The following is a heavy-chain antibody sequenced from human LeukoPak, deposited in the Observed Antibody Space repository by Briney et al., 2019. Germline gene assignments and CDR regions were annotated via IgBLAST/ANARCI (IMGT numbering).Heavy chain of an antibody. J-gene: IGHJ1*01. V-gene: IGHV3-53*01. CDR1: GFTVSSNY. CDR3: AKDQGIQLWLKYFQH. CDR2: IYSGGFT. Sequence: SGGSLRLSCAPSGFTVSSNYMSWVRQAPGKGLEWVSVIYSGGFTYYADSVKGRFTISRDNSKSTLYLQMNSLRAEDTAVYYCAKDQGIQLWLKYFQHWGQGTLVTVSS. D-gene: IGHD5-18*01.